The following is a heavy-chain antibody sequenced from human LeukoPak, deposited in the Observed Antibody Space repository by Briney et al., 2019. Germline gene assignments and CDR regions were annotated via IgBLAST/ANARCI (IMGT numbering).Heavy chain of an antibody. Sequence: SETLSLTCTVSGGSISSSSYYWDWIGQPPGKGLEWIGSIYYSGSTYYNPSLKSRVTISVDTSKNQFSLKLSSVTAADTAVYYCARHDLVVTATILDYWGQGTLVTVSS. CDR2: IYYSGST. V-gene: IGHV4-39*01. D-gene: IGHD2-21*02. J-gene: IGHJ4*02. CDR3: ARHDLVVTATILDY. CDR1: GGSISSSSYY.